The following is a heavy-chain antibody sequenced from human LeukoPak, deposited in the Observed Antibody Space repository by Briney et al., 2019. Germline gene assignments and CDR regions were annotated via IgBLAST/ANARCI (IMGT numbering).Heavy chain of an antibody. CDR1: GYSISSAHY. Sequence: KPSETLSLTCSVSGYSISSAHYWGWIRQPPGKGLEWIGTMYHSRSTNYNPSLKSRVTISVDTSKNQFSLKLSSVTAADTAVYFCARGFRGDNFDYWGQGTLVTVSS. CDR3: ARGFRGDNFDY. J-gene: IGHJ4*02. CDR2: MYHSRST. D-gene: IGHD7-27*01. V-gene: IGHV4-38-2*02.